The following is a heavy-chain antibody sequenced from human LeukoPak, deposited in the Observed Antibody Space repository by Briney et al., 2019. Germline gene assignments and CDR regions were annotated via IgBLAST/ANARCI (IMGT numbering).Heavy chain of an antibody. J-gene: IGHJ3*02. CDR3: ARTYYDFWSGYYYHAFDI. V-gene: IGHV4-39*01. D-gene: IGHD3-3*01. CDR2: IYYSGST. Sequence: SETLSLTCTVSGGSISSSSYYWGWIRQPPGKGLEWIGSIYYSGSTYYNPSLKSRVTISVDTSKNQFSLKLSSVTAADTAVYYCARTYYDFWSGYYYHAFDIWGQGTMVTVSS. CDR1: GGSISSSSYY.